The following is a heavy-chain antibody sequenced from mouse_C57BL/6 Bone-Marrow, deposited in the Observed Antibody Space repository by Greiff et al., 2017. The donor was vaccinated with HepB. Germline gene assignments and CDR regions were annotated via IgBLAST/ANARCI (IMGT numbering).Heavy chain of an antibody. Sequence: EVKLVESGGGLVKPGGSLKLSCAASGFTFSSYAMSWVRQTPEKRLEWVATISDGGSYTYYPDNVKGRFTISRDNAKNNLYLQMSHLKSEDTAMYYCARDQAYYSNPDRAMDYWGQGTSVTVSS. CDR1: GFTFSSYA. J-gene: IGHJ4*01. V-gene: IGHV5-4*01. CDR2: ISDGGSYT. D-gene: IGHD2-5*01. CDR3: ARDQAYYSNPDRAMDY.